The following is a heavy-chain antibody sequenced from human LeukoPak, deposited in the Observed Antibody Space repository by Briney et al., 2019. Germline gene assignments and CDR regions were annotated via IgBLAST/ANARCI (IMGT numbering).Heavy chain of an antibody. Sequence: SSETLSLTYAVSGYSISSGYHWGWIRQPPGKGLEWIGSFYHSERTYYNPSLKSRVTISVDTSKNQFSLKLTSVTAADTAVYFCAKDQPFFYFDSGSSHPYNRFDPWGQGTLVTVSP. CDR2: FYHSERT. CDR1: GYSISSGYH. D-gene: IGHD3-22*01. CDR3: AKDQPFFYFDSGSSHPYNRFDP. V-gene: IGHV4-38-2*02. J-gene: IGHJ5*02.